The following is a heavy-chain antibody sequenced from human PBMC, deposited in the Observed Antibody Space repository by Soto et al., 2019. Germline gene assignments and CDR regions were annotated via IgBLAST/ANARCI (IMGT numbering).Heavy chain of an antibody. CDR3: ARHYGPLYVGYYYEMDV. J-gene: IGHJ6*02. CDR2: INHSGST. D-gene: IGHD3-16*01. CDR1: GGSFSGYY. Sequence: SETLSLTCAVYGGSFSGYYWSWIRQPPGKGLEWIGEINHSGSTNYNPSLKSRVTISVDTSKNQFSLKLSSVTAADTAVYYCARHYGPLYVGYYYEMDVRGQRTKVTVSS. V-gene: IGHV4-34*01.